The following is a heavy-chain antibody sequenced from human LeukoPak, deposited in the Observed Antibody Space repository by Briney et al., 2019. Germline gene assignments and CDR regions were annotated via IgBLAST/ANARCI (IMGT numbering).Heavy chain of an antibody. D-gene: IGHD4-11*01. CDR2: IRSKANSYAT. Sequence: PGRSLRLSCAASGFTFSGSAMHWVRQASGKGLEWVGRIRSKANSYATAYAASVKGRFTISRDDSKNTAYLQMNSLKTEDTAVYYCTTRRVDYSNYYFDYWGQGTLVTVSS. V-gene: IGHV3-73*01. CDR1: GFTFSGSA. J-gene: IGHJ4*02. CDR3: TTRRVDYSNYYFDY.